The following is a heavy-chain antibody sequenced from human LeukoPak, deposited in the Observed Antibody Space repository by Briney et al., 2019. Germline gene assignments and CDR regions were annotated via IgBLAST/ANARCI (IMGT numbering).Heavy chain of an antibody. CDR3: ERWPHCQDF. V-gene: IGHV3-7*03. J-gene: IGHJ4*02. Sequence: LSGGSLRLSCAASGFTFSDFYMSWVRQAPGKGLEWVANINKGGSEEKYVDSVKGRFTISRDNAKNSLYLQMSSLRADDTAVYYCERWPHCQDFWGRGTRVTVSS. CDR2: INKGGSEE. CDR1: GFTFSDFY.